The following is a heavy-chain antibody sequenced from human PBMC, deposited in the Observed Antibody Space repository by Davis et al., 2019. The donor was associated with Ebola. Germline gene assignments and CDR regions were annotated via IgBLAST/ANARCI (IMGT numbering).Heavy chain of an antibody. Sequence: GESLKISCAASGFTFSSYAMSWVRQAPGKGLEWVSAISGSGGSTYYADSVKGRFTISRDNSKNTLYLQMNSLRAEDTAVYYCARDVGYCSGGSCFSDGMDVWGQGTTVTVSS. J-gene: IGHJ6*02. D-gene: IGHD2-15*01. CDR2: ISGSGGST. CDR3: ARDVGYCSGGSCFSDGMDV. V-gene: IGHV3-23*01. CDR1: GFTFSSYA.